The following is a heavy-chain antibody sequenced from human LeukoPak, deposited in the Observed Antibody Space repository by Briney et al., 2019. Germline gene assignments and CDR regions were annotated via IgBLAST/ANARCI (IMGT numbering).Heavy chain of an antibody. J-gene: IGHJ4*02. CDR3: ANAESSGYHYGADY. CDR1: GFTFSSYG. V-gene: IGHV3-30*18. D-gene: IGHD3-22*01. Sequence: GGSLRLSCAASGFTFSSYGMHWVRQAPGKGLEWVAVISYDGRNKYYADSVKGRFAISRDNSKNTLYLQMNSLRVEDTAVYFCANAESSGYHYGADYWGQGTLVTVSS. CDR2: ISYDGRNK.